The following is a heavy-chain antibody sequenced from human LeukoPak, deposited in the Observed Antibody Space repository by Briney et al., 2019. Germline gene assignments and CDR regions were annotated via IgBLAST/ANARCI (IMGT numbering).Heavy chain of an antibody. V-gene: IGHV1-8*01. CDR3: AKDTGSSPNWFDP. D-gene: IGHD6-13*01. CDR1: GYTFTSYD. J-gene: IGHJ5*02. CDR2: MNPNSGNT. Sequence: ASVKVSCKASGYTFTSYDINWVRQATGQGLEWMGWMNPNSGNTGYAQKFQGRVTMTRNTSISTAYMELSSLRSEDTAVYYCAKDTGSSPNWFDPWGQGPLVTVSS.